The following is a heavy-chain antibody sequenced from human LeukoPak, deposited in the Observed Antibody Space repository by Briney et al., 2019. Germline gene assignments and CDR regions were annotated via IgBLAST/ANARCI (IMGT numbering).Heavy chain of an antibody. CDR2: IYYSGST. D-gene: IGHD3-22*01. CDR3: ARLIREDDSSGIRLVWFDP. V-gene: IGHV4-61*01. CDR1: GGSISSGSYY. J-gene: IGHJ5*02. Sequence: SQTLSLTCTVSGGSISSGSYYWSWIRQPPGKGLEWIGYIYYSGSTNYNPSLKSRVTISVDTSKNQFSLKLSSVTAADTAVYYCARLIREDDSSGIRLVWFDPWGQGTLVTVSS.